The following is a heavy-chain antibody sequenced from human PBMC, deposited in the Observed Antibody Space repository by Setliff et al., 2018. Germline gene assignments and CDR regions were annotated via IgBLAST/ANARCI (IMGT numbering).Heavy chain of an antibody. CDR3: ARAYYGTVNGYSSYYGLDV. D-gene: IGHD3-9*01. J-gene: IGHJ6*02. Sequence: GGSLRLSCAASGFTFSSYGMHWVRQAPGKGLEWVAFIRYDGSNKYYADSVKGRFTISRDNSKNTLYLQMNSLRAEDTAVYYCARAYYGTVNGYSSYYGLDVWGQGTTVTV. CDR1: GFTFSSYG. CDR2: IRYDGSNK. V-gene: IGHV3-30*02.